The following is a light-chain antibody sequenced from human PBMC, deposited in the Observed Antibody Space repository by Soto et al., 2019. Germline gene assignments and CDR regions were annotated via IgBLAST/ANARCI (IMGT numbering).Light chain of an antibody. CDR1: QSVSSATY. J-gene: IGKJ4*01. CDR3: QQYGDSPLT. CDR2: GAS. V-gene: IGKV3-20*01. Sequence: DIVLTQPPGTLSLSPGERATFSSRASQSVSSATYLAWYQQKPGQAPRLLIYGASSRAAGIPDRFSGSGSGTDFTLTISRLEPEDFAVYYCQQYGDSPLTFGGGTKVE.